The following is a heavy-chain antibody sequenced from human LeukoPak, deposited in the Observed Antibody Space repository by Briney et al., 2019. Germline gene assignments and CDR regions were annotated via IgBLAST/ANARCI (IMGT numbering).Heavy chain of an antibody. J-gene: IGHJ4*02. CDR3: AREEAAEAYDY. CDR1: GFTFSRYS. CDR2: IRSRSPYI. V-gene: IGHV3-21*01. Sequence: GGSLRLSCAASGFTFSRYSMSWVRQAPGKGLEWVSAIRSRSPYIYYADSVKGRFTISRDNAKNSLYLQMNSLRAEDTAVYYCAREEAAEAYDYWGQGTLVTVSS.